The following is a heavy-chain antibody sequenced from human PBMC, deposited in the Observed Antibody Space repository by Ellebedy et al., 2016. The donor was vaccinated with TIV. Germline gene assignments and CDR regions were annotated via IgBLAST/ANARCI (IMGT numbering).Heavy chain of an antibody. Sequence: GESLKISCAASGVTVSGSYMSWVRQAPGKGLEWVSLISKTGSTDYAESVKGRFTISRDSSKNMLDLQMNSLRAEDTAVYYCATSSRGWGYDGFDMWGQGTVVTVSS. CDR1: GVTVSGSY. CDR2: ISKTGST. D-gene: IGHD6-19*01. CDR3: ATSSRGWGYDGFDM. V-gene: IGHV3-53*01. J-gene: IGHJ3*02.